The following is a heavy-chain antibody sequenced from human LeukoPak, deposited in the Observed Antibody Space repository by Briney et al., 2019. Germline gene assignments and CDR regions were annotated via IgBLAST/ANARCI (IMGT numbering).Heavy chain of an antibody. CDR1: GYTFTGYY. Sequence: AASVKVSCKASGYTFTGYYMHWVRQAPGQGPEWMGWINPNSGGTNYAQKFQGRVTMTRDTSLSTVYMELSRLRSDDTAVYCCATQATSGWHFSWGQGTLVTVSS. CDR3: ATQATSGWHFS. J-gene: IGHJ5*02. CDR2: INPNSGGT. V-gene: IGHV1-2*02. D-gene: IGHD6-19*01.